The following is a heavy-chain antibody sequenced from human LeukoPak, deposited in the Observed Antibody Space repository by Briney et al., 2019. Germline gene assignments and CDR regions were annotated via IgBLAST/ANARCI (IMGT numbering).Heavy chain of an antibody. CDR3: ARAKTSGSYLYDY. V-gene: IGHV3-23*01. CDR1: GGSISSYY. D-gene: IGHD1-26*01. J-gene: IGHJ4*02. Sequence: ETLSLTCTVSGGSISSYYWSWVRQAPGKGLEWVSAISGSGGSTYYADSVKGRFTVSRDNAQKSLYLQMSSLRAEDTAVYYCARAKTSGSYLYDYWGRGTLVTVSS. CDR2: ISGSGGST.